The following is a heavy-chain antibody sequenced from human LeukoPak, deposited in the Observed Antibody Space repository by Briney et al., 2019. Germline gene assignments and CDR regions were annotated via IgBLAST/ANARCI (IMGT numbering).Heavy chain of an antibody. D-gene: IGHD6-19*01. CDR1: GGSISSSSYY. V-gene: IGHV4-39*07. CDR3: ARGPGYSSGWYPSGSPVFDY. CDR2: IYYSGST. Sequence: PSETLSLTCTVSGGSISSSSYYWGWIRQPPGKGLEWIGSIYYSGSTYYNPSLKSRVTISVDTSKNQFSLKLSSVTAADTAVYYCARGPGYSSGWYPSGSPVFDYWGQGTLVTVSS. J-gene: IGHJ4*02.